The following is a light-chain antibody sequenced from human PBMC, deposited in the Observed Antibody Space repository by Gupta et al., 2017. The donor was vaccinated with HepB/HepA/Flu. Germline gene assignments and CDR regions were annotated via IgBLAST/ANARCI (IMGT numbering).Light chain of an antibody. Sequence: QSALTQPPSASGSPGPSVTISCTGSRSDVGGYNYVSWYQQHPGKAPKLIIYEVTKRPSGVPDRFSGSKSGNTASLTVSGLQAEDEADYYCSSYGGDNNLVFGGGTKLTVL. CDR2: EVT. J-gene: IGLJ2*01. V-gene: IGLV2-8*01. CDR1: RSDVGGYNY. CDR3: SSYGGDNNLV.